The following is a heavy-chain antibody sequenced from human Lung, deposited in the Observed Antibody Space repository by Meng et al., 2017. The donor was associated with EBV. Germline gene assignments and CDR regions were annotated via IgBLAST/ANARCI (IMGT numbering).Heavy chain of an antibody. V-gene: IGHV4-61*01. Sequence: VQLQESDPGLVKPSETLSLTCTVSSDSVSSNSYYWSWIRQPPGKGLEWIGHIYHSGSTNYNPSLASRVTISVDTSKNQFSLKLSSVIAADTAVYHCVRVQKRTSGWLRLNWGRGILVTVSS. J-gene: IGHJ4*02. D-gene: IGHD5-12*01. CDR2: IYHSGST. CDR3: VRVQKRTSGWLRLN. CDR1: SDSVSSNSYY.